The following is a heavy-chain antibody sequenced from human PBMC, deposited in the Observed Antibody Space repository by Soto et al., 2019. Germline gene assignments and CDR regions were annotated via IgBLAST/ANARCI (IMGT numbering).Heavy chain of an antibody. Sequence: GGSLRLSCAASAFTLSSYTMNWVRQAPGKGLEWVSYISSTGSSIYNADSGKGRFTISRDNAKNSLYLQMNSLGDEDTAVYYCARACSGGGCYSLAFDIWGQGTMVTVSS. J-gene: IGHJ3*02. CDR3: ARACSGGGCYSLAFDI. V-gene: IGHV3-48*02. CDR2: ISSTGSSI. CDR1: AFTLSSYT. D-gene: IGHD2-15*01.